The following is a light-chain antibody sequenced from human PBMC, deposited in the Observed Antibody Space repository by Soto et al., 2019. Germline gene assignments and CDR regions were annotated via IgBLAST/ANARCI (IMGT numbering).Light chain of an antibody. CDR3: QQYNYYSRT. CDR2: GAS. V-gene: IGKV1-27*01. J-gene: IGKJ1*01. Sequence: DIQMTQSPSSLSASVGDRVTLTCRASQDISHFLAWYQHRPGKVPQLLIYGASTLQSGVPSRFSGSGSGTEFTLTISSLQPDDFATYYCQQYNYYSRTFGQGTKVDI. CDR1: QDISHF.